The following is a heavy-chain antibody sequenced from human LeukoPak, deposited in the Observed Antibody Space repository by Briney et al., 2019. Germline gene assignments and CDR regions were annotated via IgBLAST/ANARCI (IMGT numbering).Heavy chain of an antibody. V-gene: IGHV3-23*01. CDR3: AKDLGGDYYDSSGYYYGYYFDY. J-gene: IGHJ4*02. D-gene: IGHD3-22*01. CDR1: GFTFSSYA. Sequence: PGGSLRLSCAASGFTFSSYAMSWVRQAPGKGLEWVSAISGSGGSTYYADSVKGRFTISRDNSKNTLYLQMNSLRAEDTAVYYCAKDLGGDYYDSSGYYYGYYFDYWGQGTLVTVSS. CDR2: ISGSGGST.